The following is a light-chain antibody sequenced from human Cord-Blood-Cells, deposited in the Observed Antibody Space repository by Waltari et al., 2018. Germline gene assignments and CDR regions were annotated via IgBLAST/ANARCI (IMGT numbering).Light chain of an antibody. CDR1: SSYVGSYNL. J-gene: IGLJ3*02. Sequence: QSALTQPASVSGSPGQSITIPCTGTSSYVGSYNLVSWYQQHPGKAPKLMIYEGSKRPSGVSNRFSGSKSGNTASLTSSGLQAEDEADYYCCSYAGSSTWVFGGGTKLTVL. CDR3: CSYAGSSTWV. CDR2: EGS. V-gene: IGLV2-23*01.